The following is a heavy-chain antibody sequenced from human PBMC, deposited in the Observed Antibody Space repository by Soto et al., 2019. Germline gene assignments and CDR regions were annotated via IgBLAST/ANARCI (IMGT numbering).Heavy chain of an antibody. CDR2: ISGSGGST. J-gene: IGHJ5*02. V-gene: IGHV3-23*01. D-gene: IGHD2-15*01. CDR1: GFTFSSYA. CDR3: AKRRLAVVAANEWFDP. Sequence: GGSLRLSCAASGFTFSSYAMSWVRQAPGKGLEWVSAISGSGGSTYYADSVKGRFTISRDNSKNTLYLQMNSLRAEDTAVYYCAKRRLAVVAANEWFDPWGQGTLVTVSS.